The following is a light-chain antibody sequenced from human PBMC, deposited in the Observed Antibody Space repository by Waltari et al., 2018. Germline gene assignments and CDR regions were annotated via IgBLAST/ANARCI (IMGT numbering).Light chain of an antibody. CDR3: TSYTSRHTLV. V-gene: IGLV2-14*01. CDR1: SLDVGGFAL. Sequence: QSALTQPASVPGFPGRSSTTPCPGSSLDVGGFALASWYRQHPGKAPKVVIFVGNNRPSGVSDRVSGSKSGNTASLTISGLQAEDEGDYYCTSYTSRHTLVFGGGTKVTVL. CDR2: VGN. J-gene: IGLJ1*01.